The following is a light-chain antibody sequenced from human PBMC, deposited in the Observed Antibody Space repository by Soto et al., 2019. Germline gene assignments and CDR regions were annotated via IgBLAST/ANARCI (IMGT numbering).Light chain of an antibody. J-gene: IGKJ1*01. CDR3: AQRVWPWT. V-gene: IGKV3-11*01. CDR1: QSVSSQ. CDR2: DAS. Sequence: EIVLTQSPATLSLSPGERATLSCRASQSVSSQLAWYQHKFGQAPRLLIYDASNRATGIPDRFSGSWAGTDFTLTISSLEPEDFAVYYCAQRVWPWTVGQGTKVDIK.